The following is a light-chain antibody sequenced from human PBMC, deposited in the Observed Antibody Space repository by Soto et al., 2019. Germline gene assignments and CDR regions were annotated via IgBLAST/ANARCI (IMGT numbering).Light chain of an antibody. Sequence: EFVLTQSPGTLSLSPGERATLSCRASQSVSSSYLAWYQQKPGQAPSLLIYGASSRATGIPDRFSGSGSGTDFTLTISRLEPEDFAVYYCQQYGSSPFTFGPGTKVDIK. CDR3: QQYGSSPFT. V-gene: IGKV3-20*01. CDR2: GAS. J-gene: IGKJ3*01. CDR1: QSVSSSY.